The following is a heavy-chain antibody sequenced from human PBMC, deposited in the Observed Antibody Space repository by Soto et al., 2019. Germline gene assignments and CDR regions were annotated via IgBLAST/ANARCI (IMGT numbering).Heavy chain of an antibody. Sequence: GASVKVSCKASGYTFTSYGISWVRQAPGQGLEWMGWISAYNGNTNYAQKLQGRVTMTTDTSTSTAYMELRSLSSYDTAVYYCARAGRGKWELPIDYWGQGTLVTVSS. J-gene: IGHJ4*02. V-gene: IGHV1-18*04. D-gene: IGHD1-26*01. CDR3: ARAGRGKWELPIDY. CDR2: ISAYNGNT. CDR1: GYTFTSYG.